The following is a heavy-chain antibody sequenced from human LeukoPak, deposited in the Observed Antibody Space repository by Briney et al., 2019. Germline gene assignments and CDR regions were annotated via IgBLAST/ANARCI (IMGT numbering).Heavy chain of an antibody. Sequence: TSSETLSLTCTVSGGSISSYYWSWIRQPPGKGLEWIGYIYYSGSTNYNPSLKSRVTISVDTSKNQFSLKLSSVTAADTAVYYCARVRGSSWYPDYFDYWGQGTLVTVSS. CDR3: ARVRGSSWYPDYFDY. CDR2: IYYSGST. V-gene: IGHV4-59*08. CDR1: GGSISSYY. D-gene: IGHD6-13*01. J-gene: IGHJ4*02.